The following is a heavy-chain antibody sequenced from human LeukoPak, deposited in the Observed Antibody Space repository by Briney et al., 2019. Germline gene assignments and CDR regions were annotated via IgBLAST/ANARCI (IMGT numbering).Heavy chain of an antibody. CDR1: GYTFTSYD. Sequence: ASVKVSCKASGYTFTSYDINWVRQATGQGLEWMGWMNPNSGNTGYAQKVQGRVTMTRNTSISTAYMELSSLRSEDTAVYYCARGGLEPHAPRGGYFDWLFVWADYWGQGTLVTVSS. CDR3: ARGGLEPHAPRGGYFDWLFVWADY. CDR2: MNPNSGNT. V-gene: IGHV1-8*01. J-gene: IGHJ4*02. D-gene: IGHD3-9*01.